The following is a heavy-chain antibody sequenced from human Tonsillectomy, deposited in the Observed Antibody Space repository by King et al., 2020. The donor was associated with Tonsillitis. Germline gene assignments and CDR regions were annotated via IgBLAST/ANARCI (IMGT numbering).Heavy chain of an antibody. Sequence: VQLVESGGGLVQPGGSLRLSCAASGFTFSSYGMNWVRQAPGKGLEWVSYIGTSSSTIYYADSAKGRFTISRDNAKNSLYLQMNSLRDEDTAVYYCARGCLTTFDYWGQGTLVTVSS. D-gene: IGHD4-17*01. CDR1: GFTFSSYG. CDR3: ARGCLTTFDY. CDR2: IGTSSSTI. J-gene: IGHJ4*02. V-gene: IGHV3-48*02.